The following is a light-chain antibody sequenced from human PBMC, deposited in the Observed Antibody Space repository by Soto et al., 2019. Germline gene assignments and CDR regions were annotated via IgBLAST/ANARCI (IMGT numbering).Light chain of an antibody. CDR1: NSNIGAGFD. CDR3: QSFWV. J-gene: IGLJ2*01. V-gene: IGLV1-40*01. CDR2: RNN. Sequence: QSVLTQPPSVSGAPGQRVTISCTGSNSNIGAGFDVHWYQQLPGTAPKLLIYRNNQRPSGVPDRFSGSKSGTSASLAITGLQAEDEADYYCQSFWVFGGGTKVTVL.